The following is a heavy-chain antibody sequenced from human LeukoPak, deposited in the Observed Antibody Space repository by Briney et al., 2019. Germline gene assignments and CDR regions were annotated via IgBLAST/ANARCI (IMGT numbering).Heavy chain of an antibody. CDR3: ARDIRRDTAAAGTWDY. Sequence: ASVKVSCKASGYTFTGYHMHWVRQAPGQGLEWMGWINPNTGDTNYAQKFQGRVTMTRDTSISTAYMELSSLKSDDTAVYYCARDIRRDTAAAGTWDYWGQGTLVTVSS. D-gene: IGHD6-13*01. V-gene: IGHV1-2*02. CDR2: INPNTGDT. J-gene: IGHJ4*02. CDR1: GYTFTGYH.